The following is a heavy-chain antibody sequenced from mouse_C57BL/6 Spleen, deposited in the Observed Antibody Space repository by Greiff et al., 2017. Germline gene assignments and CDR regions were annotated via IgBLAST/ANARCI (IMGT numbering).Heavy chain of an antibody. CDR2: IYPRSGNT. Sequence: QVQLQQSGAELARPGASVKLSCKASGYTFTSYGISWVKQRTGQGLEWIGEIYPRSGNTYYNEKFKGKATLPADKSSSTAYMGLRSLTSEDSAVYFCARSLIYYYGSSPPWFAYWGQGTLVTVSA. D-gene: IGHD1-1*01. J-gene: IGHJ3*01. CDR3: ARSLIYYYGSSPPWFAY. V-gene: IGHV1-81*01. CDR1: GYTFTSYG.